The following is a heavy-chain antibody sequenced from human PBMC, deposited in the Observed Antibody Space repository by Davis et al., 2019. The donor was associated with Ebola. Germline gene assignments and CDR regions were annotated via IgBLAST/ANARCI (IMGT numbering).Heavy chain of an antibody. CDR1: GFTFSDHY. J-gene: IGHJ4*02. Sequence: PGGSLRLSCAASGFTFSDHYMHWVRQAPGKGLEWVAVIWYDGSNKYYADSVKGRFTISRDNSKNTLYLQMNSLRAEDTAVYYCARDTTIAAAFDYWGQGTLVTVSS. CDR3: ARDTTIAAAFDY. CDR2: IWYDGSNK. D-gene: IGHD6-13*01. V-gene: IGHV3-33*08.